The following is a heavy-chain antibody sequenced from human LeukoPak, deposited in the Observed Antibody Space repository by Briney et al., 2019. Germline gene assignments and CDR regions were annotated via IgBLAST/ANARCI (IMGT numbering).Heavy chain of an antibody. Sequence: GSLRLSCAASGFTFSSYSMNWVRQPPGKGLEWIGEINHSGSTIYNPSRKSRVTISVDTSKNQFSLKLSSVTAADTAVYYCARGQDIVATIVRPRNYYYMDVWGKGTTVTVSS. D-gene: IGHD5-12*01. CDR2: INHSGST. CDR3: ARGQDIVATIVRPRNYYYMDV. CDR1: GFTFSSYS. V-gene: IGHV4-34*01. J-gene: IGHJ6*03.